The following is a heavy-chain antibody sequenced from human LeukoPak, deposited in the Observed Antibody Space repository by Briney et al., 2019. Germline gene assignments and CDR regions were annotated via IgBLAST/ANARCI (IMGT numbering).Heavy chain of an antibody. V-gene: IGHV3-30-3*01. CDR1: GFTFSSYA. CDR3: ARDYNSCAFDI. CDR2: ISYDGSNK. D-gene: IGHD3-10*01. J-gene: IGHJ3*02. Sequence: GGSLRLSCAASGFTFSSYAMHWVRQAPGKGLEWVAVISYDGSNKYYADSVKGRFTISRDNSKNTLYLQMNSLRAEDTAVYYCARDYNSCAFDIWGQGTMVTVSS.